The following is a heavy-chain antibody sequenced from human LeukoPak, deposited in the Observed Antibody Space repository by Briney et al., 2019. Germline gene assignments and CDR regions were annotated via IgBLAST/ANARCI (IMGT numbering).Heavy chain of an antibody. CDR1: GGSISSYY. Sequence: SETLSLTCTVSGGSISSYYWSWIRQPPGKGLEWIGYIYYSGSTNYNPSLKSRVTMSVDTSKNQFSLRLKSVTAADTAVYYCARITDDFWSGYSTYYYYYMDVWGKGTTVTVSS. CDR2: IYYSGST. J-gene: IGHJ6*03. D-gene: IGHD3-3*01. CDR3: ARITDDFWSGYSTYYYYYMDV. V-gene: IGHV4-59*12.